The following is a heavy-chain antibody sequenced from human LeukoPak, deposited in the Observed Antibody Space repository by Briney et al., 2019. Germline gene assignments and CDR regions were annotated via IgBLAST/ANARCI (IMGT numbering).Heavy chain of an antibody. CDR3: ARAQTYGDSRLLLDY. CDR1: GLTFTKYY. CDR2: ITSNGASM. Sequence: GGSLRLSCSASGLTFTKYYMNWVRQAPGKGLEWVSSITSNGASMYYADSVKGRFTISRDNAKNSQCLQMNSLRVEDTALYYCARAQTYGDSRLLLDYWGQGTLVTVSS. V-gene: IGHV3-21*04. D-gene: IGHD4-17*01. J-gene: IGHJ4*02.